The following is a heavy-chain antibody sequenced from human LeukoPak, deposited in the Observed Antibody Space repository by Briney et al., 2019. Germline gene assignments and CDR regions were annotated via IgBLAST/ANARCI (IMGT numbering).Heavy chain of an antibody. Sequence: VASVKVSCKASGYTFTSYYMHWVRQAPGQGLEWMGRIIPILGIANYAQKFQGRVTITADKSTSTAYMELSSLRSEDTAVYYCARDISRFDYWGQGTLVTVSS. J-gene: IGHJ4*02. D-gene: IGHD3-3*02. CDR3: ARDISRFDY. CDR2: IIPILGIA. V-gene: IGHV1-69*04. CDR1: GYTFTSYY.